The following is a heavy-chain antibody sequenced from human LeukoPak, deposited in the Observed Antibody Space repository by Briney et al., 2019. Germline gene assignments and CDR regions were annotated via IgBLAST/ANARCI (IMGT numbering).Heavy chain of an antibody. D-gene: IGHD2-2*02. J-gene: IGHJ5*02. V-gene: IGHV4-30-4*08. CDR2: IYYSGST. Sequence: PSETLSLTCTVSGGSISSGDYYWSWIRQPPGKGLEWIGYIYYSGSTYYNPSLKSRVTISVDTSKTQFSLKLSSVTAADTAVYYCARVLRGPAAIGNNWFDPWGQGTLVTVSS. CDR3: ARVLRGPAAIGNNWFDP. CDR1: GGSISSGDYY.